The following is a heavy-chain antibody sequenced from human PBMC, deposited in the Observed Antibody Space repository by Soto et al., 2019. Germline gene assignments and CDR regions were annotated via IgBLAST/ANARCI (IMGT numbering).Heavy chain of an antibody. D-gene: IGHD2-15*01. V-gene: IGHV1-58*02. CDR1: GFTFTSSA. Sequence: PVKVSCKASGFTFTSSAMQWVRQARGQRLEWIGWIVVGSGNTNYAQKFQERVTITRDMSTSTAYMELSSLRSEDTAVYYCAASGLYFSGGSCYHYYYYGMDVWGQGTTVTVSS. CDR3: AASGLYFSGGSCYHYYYYGMDV. J-gene: IGHJ6*02. CDR2: IVVGSGNT.